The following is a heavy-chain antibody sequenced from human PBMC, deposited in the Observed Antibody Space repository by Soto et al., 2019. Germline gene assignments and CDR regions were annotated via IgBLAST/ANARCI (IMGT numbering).Heavy chain of an antibody. CDR2: IKQDGSEK. V-gene: IGHV3-7*05. Sequence: EVQLVESGGGLVQPGGSLRLSCAASGFTFSSYWMSWVRQAPGKGLEWVANIKQDGSEKYYVDSVKGRFTNSRDNAGNSLYLQMNSLRAEDTAVYYCARHGPTVVTPVFDYWGQGTLVTVSS. CDR3: ARHGPTVVTPVFDY. CDR1: GFTFSSYW. D-gene: IGHD4-17*01. J-gene: IGHJ4*02.